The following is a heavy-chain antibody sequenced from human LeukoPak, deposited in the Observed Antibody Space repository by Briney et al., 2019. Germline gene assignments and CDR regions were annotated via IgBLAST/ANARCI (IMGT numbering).Heavy chain of an antibody. Sequence: SETLSLTCTVSGGSISSGGYYWTWIRQHPGRGLEWIVFIYYSGGTYYNPSLKSRVTISVDTSKNQFSLKLSSVTAADTAVYYCARTIVGATFDYWGQGTLVTVSS. J-gene: IGHJ4*02. V-gene: IGHV4-31*03. CDR2: IYYSGGT. CDR3: ARTIVGATFDY. CDR1: GGSISSGGYY. D-gene: IGHD1-26*01.